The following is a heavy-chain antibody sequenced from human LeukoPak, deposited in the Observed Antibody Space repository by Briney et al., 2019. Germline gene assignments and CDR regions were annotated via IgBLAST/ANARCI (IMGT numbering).Heavy chain of an antibody. J-gene: IGHJ4*02. CDR3: VTGCGGDCYGLDY. V-gene: IGHV3-74*01. CDR2: SNSDGTRT. Sequence: GGSLRLPCVASGLTFRNYWMHWVRQAPGKGLVWVSYSNSDGTRTTYADSVKGRFTISRDNAKNTLYLEMTSLRDEDTAVYYCVTGCGGDCYGLDYWGQGTLVTVSS. D-gene: IGHD2-21*02. CDR1: GLTFRNYW.